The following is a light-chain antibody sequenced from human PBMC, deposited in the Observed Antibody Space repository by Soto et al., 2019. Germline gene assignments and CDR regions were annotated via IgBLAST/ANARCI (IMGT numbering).Light chain of an antibody. J-gene: IGLJ3*02. CDR1: ELGDKY. V-gene: IGLV3-1*01. CDR3: QAWDSSTVV. Sequence: SYELSQAPSVSVSAGQTASITCSGNELGDKYVSWYQMKPGQSPVLVISHNIKRPSGIPERFSGSNSGNTATLTISGTQAMDDADYYCQAWDSSTVVFGGGTKLIVL. CDR2: HNI.